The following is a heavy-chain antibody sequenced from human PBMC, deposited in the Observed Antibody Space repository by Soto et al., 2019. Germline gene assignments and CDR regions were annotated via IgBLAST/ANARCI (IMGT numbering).Heavy chain of an antibody. CDR2: IYPGGTT. J-gene: IGHJ4*02. Sequence: QVQLQESGPGLVQPSETLSLTCAVSGGSITSGHWWSWVRQTPGKGLEWIGEIYPGGTTDYNPSLKGRVTMSVDKSNNQFSLKLKSVTAADTAVYYCAREGSDFDSWSGYFGPGYFDKWGQGIMVTVSS. D-gene: IGHD3-3*01. CDR1: GGSITSGHW. V-gene: IGHV4-4*02. CDR3: AREGSDFDSWSGYFGPGYFDK.